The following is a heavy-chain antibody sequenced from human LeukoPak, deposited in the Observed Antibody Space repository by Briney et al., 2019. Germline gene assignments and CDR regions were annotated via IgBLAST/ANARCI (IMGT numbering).Heavy chain of an antibody. CDR2: IYYSGST. Sequence: SETLSLTCTVSGGFINSYYWSWIRQPPGKGLEWIGYIYYSGSTIYSPSLTSRVTISVDRTKNQFSLKLSSVTAADTAVYYCAREGGPYRPLDYSGQGTLVTVSS. CDR1: GGFINSYY. V-gene: IGHV4-59*12. CDR3: AREGGPYRPLDY. J-gene: IGHJ4*02.